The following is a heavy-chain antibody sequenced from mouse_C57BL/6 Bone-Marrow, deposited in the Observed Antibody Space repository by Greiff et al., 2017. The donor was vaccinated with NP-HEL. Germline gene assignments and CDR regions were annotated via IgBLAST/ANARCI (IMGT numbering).Heavy chain of an antibody. CDR3: ARKLWLRRGFAY. J-gene: IGHJ3*01. CDR1: GYTFTSYG. CDR2: IYPRSGNT. Sequence: QVQLQQSGAELARPGASVKLSCKASGYTFTSYGISWVKQRTGQGLEWIGEIYPRSGNTYYNAKFKGKATLTADKSSSTAYMELRSLTSEDSAVYFCARKLWLRRGFAYWGQGTLVTVSA. V-gene: IGHV1-81*01. D-gene: IGHD2-2*01.